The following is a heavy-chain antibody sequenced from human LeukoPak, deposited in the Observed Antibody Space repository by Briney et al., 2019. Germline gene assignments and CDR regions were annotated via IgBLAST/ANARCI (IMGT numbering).Heavy chain of an antibody. J-gene: IGHJ4*02. D-gene: IGHD6-13*01. CDR3: AKVGSSSWYYLDY. Sequence: PGGSLRLSCSASGFTFSSYAMHWVRQAPGKGLKYVSAISSNGGSTYYADSVEGRFTISRDNSKNTLYLQMNSLRAEDTAVYYCAKVGSSSWYYLDYWGQGSLVTVSS. CDR2: ISSNGGST. CDR1: GFTFSSYA. V-gene: IGHV3-64*04.